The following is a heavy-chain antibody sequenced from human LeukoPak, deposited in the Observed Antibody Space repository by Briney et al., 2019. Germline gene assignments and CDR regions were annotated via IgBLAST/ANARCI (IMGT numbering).Heavy chain of an antibody. CDR2: IYHSGTT. Sequence: SQTLSLTCTVSGGSISSGGYYWSWIRQPPGKGLEWIGYIYHSGTTYYNPSLKSRVTISIDRSKNQFSLKLSSVTAADTAVYYCARSIGSVVAELSYMDVWGKGTTVTVSS. V-gene: IGHV4-30-2*01. CDR1: GGSISSGGYY. J-gene: IGHJ6*03. CDR3: ARSIGSVVAELSYMDV. D-gene: IGHD2-15*01.